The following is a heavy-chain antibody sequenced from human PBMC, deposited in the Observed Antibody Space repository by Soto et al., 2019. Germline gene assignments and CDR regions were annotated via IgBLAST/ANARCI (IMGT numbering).Heavy chain of an antibody. CDR3: ARDAIYNSYGTYFDY. CDR1: GYTFTGYY. J-gene: IGHJ4*02. D-gene: IGHD3-16*01. V-gene: IGHV1-2*04. Sequence: ASVKVSCKASGYTFTGYYVHGVRQAPGQGLEWMGWIDPNSGGTNYAQKFQGWVTLTRDTSITTAYMELSRLTSDDTAVYYCARDAIYNSYGTYFDYWGQGSLVTVSS. CDR2: IDPNSGGT.